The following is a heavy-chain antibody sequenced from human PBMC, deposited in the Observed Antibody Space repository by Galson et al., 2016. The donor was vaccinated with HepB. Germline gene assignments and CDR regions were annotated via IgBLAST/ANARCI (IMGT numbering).Heavy chain of an antibody. V-gene: IGHV3-72*01. CDR1: GFTFSSYA. D-gene: IGHD4-17*01. Sequence: SLRLSCAASGFTFSSYAMSWVRQAPGKGLEWVGRSRNRANSYTTEYAASVEGRFTISRDNSRNSLYLQMNNLKSEDTAVYYCASYYGDYSSSAFDLWGQGTMVTVSS. CDR3: ASYYGDYSSSAFDL. J-gene: IGHJ3*01. CDR2: SRNRANSYTT.